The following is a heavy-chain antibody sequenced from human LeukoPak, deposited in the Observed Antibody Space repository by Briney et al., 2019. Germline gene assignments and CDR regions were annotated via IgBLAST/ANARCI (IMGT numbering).Heavy chain of an antibody. D-gene: IGHD2-15*01. J-gene: IGHJ4*02. CDR1: GFTFNSHG. V-gene: IGHV3-30*18. Sequence: PGGSLRLSCAASGFTFNSHGTHWVRQAPGKGLEWVAVISDDGNNEKYADSVKGRFTVSRDNSRNTLYLQMNSLRGEDTAVYYCAKGCAGGGSCYILDNWGQGTLVTVSA. CDR3: AKGCAGGGSCYILDN. CDR2: ISDDGNNE.